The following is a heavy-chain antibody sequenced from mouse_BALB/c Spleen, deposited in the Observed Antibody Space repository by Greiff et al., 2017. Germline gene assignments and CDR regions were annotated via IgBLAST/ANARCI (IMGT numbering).Heavy chain of an antibody. J-gene: IGHJ3*01. CDR2: ISSGSSTI. D-gene: IGHD2-3*01. CDR3: ARSVYDGYHWFAY. CDR1: GFTFSSFG. V-gene: IGHV5-17*02. Sequence: EVKLMESGGGLVQPGGSRKLSCAASGFTFSSFGMHWVRQAPEKGLEWVAYISSGSSTIYYADTVKGRFTISRDNPKNTLFLQMTSLRSEDTAMYYCARSVYDGYHWFAYWGQGTLVTVSA.